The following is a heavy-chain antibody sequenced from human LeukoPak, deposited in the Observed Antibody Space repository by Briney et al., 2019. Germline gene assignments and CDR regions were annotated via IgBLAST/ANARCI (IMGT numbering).Heavy chain of an antibody. CDR2: IYYSGTT. CDR3: GRSGAAEGPTHNWFDP. CDR1: GGSISSSNDY. J-gene: IGHJ5*02. D-gene: IGHD6-13*01. Sequence: SETLSLTCTVSGGSISSSNDYWGWVRQPPGKGLEWIGSIYYSGTTYYSPSLKSRVIISVDTSKKQFSVKLTSVTAADTAVYYCGRSGAAEGPTHNWFDPWGQGILVIVSS. V-gene: IGHV4-39*01.